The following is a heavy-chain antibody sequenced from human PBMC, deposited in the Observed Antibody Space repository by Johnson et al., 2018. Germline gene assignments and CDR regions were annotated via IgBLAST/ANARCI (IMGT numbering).Heavy chain of an antibody. CDR2: ISGSGDST. Sequence: VQSGGSLRLSCEASGFTFSSYAMSWVRQAPGRGLEWVSVISGSGDSTYYADSVQGRFPIYRDNSKNTLFLQMNSLRAEDTAVYYCAKDASFTYYDIWIGGGAHMDVWGQGTTVTVSS. D-gene: IGHD3/OR15-3a*01. CDR1: GFTFSSYA. V-gene: IGHV3-23*01. J-gene: IGHJ6*02. CDR3: AKDASFTYYDIWIGGGAHMDV.